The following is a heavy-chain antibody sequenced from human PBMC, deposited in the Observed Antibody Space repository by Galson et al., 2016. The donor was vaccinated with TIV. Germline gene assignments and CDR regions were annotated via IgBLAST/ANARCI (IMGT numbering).Heavy chain of an antibody. V-gene: IGHV4-61*08. D-gene: IGHD4-11*01. J-gene: IGHJ6*03. Sequence: ETLSLTCSVSGGSVSREAFYWTWIRQPPGKGLEWIGYVYYSGSTDYNPSFKSRVTISSDTSKNQVSLSLRSVTAADTAVYYCARERVEMTTVDHFYYYMDVWGEGTSVTVSS. CDR2: VYYSGST. CDR3: ARERVEMTTVDHFYYYMDV. CDR1: GGSVSREAFY.